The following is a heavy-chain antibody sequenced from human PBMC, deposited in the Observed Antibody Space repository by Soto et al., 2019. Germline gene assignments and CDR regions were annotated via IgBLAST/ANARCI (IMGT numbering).Heavy chain of an antibody. Sequence: QTGGSLRLSCAASGFTFSSYEMNWVRQAPGKGLEWVSYISSSGSTIYYADSVKGRFTISRDNAKNSLYLQMNSLRAEDTAVYYCARVRYDCWSGYHYGELDYWGQGTLVTVSS. CDR2: ISSSGSTI. D-gene: IGHD3-3*01. CDR1: GFTFSSYE. V-gene: IGHV3-48*03. CDR3: ARVRYDCWSGYHYGELDY. J-gene: IGHJ4*02.